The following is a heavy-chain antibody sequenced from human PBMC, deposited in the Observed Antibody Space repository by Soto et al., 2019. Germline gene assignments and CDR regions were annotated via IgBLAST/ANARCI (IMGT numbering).Heavy chain of an antibody. J-gene: IGHJ6*02. V-gene: IGHV6-1*01. D-gene: IGHD2-15*01. Sequence: PSQTLSLTCAIAGDSVSSNSAAWNWIMQSPSRDLEWLGRTYYTSQWYNDYAVSVKSRITINPDTSKNQFSLQLNSVTPEDTAVYYCARDSYCSGGSCYSFYYYGMDVWGQGTTVTVSS. CDR2: TYYTSQWYN. CDR1: GDSVSSNSAA. CDR3: ARDSYCSGGSCYSFYYYGMDV.